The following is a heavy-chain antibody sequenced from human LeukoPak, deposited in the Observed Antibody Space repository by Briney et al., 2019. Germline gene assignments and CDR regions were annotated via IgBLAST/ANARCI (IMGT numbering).Heavy chain of an antibody. D-gene: IGHD2-21*01. CDR3: ASLAPAFCGGDCSDY. Sequence: GGSLRLSCAASGFTFSSYSMNWVRQAPGKGLEWVSSISSSSSYIYCADSVKGRFTISRDNAKNSLYLQMNSLRAEDTAVYYCASLAPAFCGGDCSDYWGQGTLVTVSS. J-gene: IGHJ4*02. V-gene: IGHV3-21*01. CDR2: ISSSSSYI. CDR1: GFTFSSYS.